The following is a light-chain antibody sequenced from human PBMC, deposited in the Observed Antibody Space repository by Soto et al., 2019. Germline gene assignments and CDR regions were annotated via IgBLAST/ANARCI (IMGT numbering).Light chain of an antibody. CDR3: QHYNSYSEA. V-gene: IGKV1-5*03. CDR2: KAS. Sequence: DSQMTQSPSTLSGSVGDRVTITCRASQTISSWLAWYQQKPGKAPKLLIYKASTLKSGVPSRFSGSGSGTEFTLTISSLQPDDFATYSCQHYNSYSEAFGQGTKVELK. J-gene: IGKJ1*01. CDR1: QTISSW.